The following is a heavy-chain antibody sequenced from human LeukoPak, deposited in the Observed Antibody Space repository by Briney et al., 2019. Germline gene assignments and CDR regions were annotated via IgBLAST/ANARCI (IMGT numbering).Heavy chain of an antibody. J-gene: IGHJ5*02. V-gene: IGHV3-21*01. CDR2: ISSSSSCI. D-gene: IGHD3-10*01. CDR1: GFTFSSYS. Sequence: GGSLRLSCAASGFTFSSYSMNWVRQAPGKGLEWVSSISSSSSCIYYADSVKGRFTISRDNAKNSLYLQMNSLRAEDTAVYYCARTRTYGSGSHTSNWFDPWGQGTLVTVSS. CDR3: ARTRTYGSGSHTSNWFDP.